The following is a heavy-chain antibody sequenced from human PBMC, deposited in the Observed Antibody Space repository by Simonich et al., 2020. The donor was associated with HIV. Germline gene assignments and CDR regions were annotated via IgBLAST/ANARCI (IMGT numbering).Heavy chain of an antibody. CDR2: TIPIFAKV. V-gene: IGHV1-69*13. CDR1: GGTFSNYT. J-gene: IGHJ4*02. CDR3: ARAASIFSRSGADY. D-gene: IGHD3-10*01. Sequence: QVQLVQSGAEVKQPGSAVMVSCKASGGTFSNYTISWVRQPPGQGLEWMGGTIPIFAKVNYAQKVQGRVTITADESTTTAYMELSSLRSEDTAVYYCARAASIFSRSGADYWGQGTLVTVSS.